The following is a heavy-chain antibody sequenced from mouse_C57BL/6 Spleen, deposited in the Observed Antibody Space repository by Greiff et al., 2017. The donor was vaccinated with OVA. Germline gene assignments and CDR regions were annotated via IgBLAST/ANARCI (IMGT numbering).Heavy chain of an antibody. V-gene: IGHV1-75*01. Sequence: VKLMESGPELVKPGASVKISCKASGYTFTDYYINWVKQRPGQGLEWIGWIFPGSGSTYYNEKFKGKATLTVDKSSSTAYMLLSSLTSEDSAVYFCAELTGTNYYAMDYWGQGTSVTVSS. D-gene: IGHD4-1*01. CDR3: AELTGTNYYAMDY. CDR1: GYTFTDYY. J-gene: IGHJ4*01. CDR2: IFPGSGST.